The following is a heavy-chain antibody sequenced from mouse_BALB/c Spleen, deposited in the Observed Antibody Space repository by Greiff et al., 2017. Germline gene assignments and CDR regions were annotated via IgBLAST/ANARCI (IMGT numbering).Heavy chain of an antibody. CDR1: GFTFSSYA. CDR2: ISSGGST. D-gene: IGHD1-1*01. J-gene: IGHJ2*01. Sequence: DVKLVESGGGLVKPGGSLKLSCAASGFTFSSYAMSWVRQTPEKRLEWVASISSGGSTYYPDSVKGRFTISRDNARNILYLQMSSLRSEDTAMYYCARIYYYGSSPFDYWGQGTTLTVSS. CDR3: ARIYYYGSSPFDY. V-gene: IGHV5-6-5*01.